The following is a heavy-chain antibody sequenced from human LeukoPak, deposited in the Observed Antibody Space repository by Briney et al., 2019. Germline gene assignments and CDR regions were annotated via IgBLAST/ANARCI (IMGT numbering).Heavy chain of an antibody. CDR2: IYYSGST. J-gene: IGHJ5*02. D-gene: IGHD2-15*01. V-gene: IGHV4-61*01. CDR1: GGSVSSGTYY. Sequence: SETLSLTCTVSGGSVSSGTYYWTWIRQPPGKGLEWIGYIYYSGSTYYNPSLKSRVTISVDTSKNQFSLKLSSVTAADTAVYYCARVVVVVAATYWFDPWGQGTLVTVSS. CDR3: ARVVVVVAATYWFDP.